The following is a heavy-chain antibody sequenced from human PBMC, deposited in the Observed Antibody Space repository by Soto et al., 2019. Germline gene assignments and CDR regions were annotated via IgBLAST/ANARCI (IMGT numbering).Heavy chain of an antibody. CDR2: INPNGGST. CDR3: ARDLWSGYYTQGWFDP. Sequence: VASVKVSCKASGYTFTSYYMHWVRQAPGQGLEWMGIINPNGGSTSYAQKFQGRVTMTRDTSTSTVYMELSSLRSEDTAVYYCARDLWSGYYTQGWFDPWGQGTLVTVSS. D-gene: IGHD3-3*01. CDR1: GYTFTSYY. J-gene: IGHJ5*02. V-gene: IGHV1-46*01.